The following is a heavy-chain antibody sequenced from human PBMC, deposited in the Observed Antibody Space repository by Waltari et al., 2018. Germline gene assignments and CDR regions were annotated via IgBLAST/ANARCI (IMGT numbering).Heavy chain of an antibody. J-gene: IGHJ4*02. V-gene: IGHV3-21*01. CDR2: ISSSCRFI. D-gene: IGHD4-17*01. CDR1: GFTLSAYT. CDR3: VRSDYGDYVGGYY. Sequence: EVQLVESGGGLGKAGGSLRLSCAASGFTLSAYTRCWVRLTPGKWLEWCSSISSSCRFIYDADSVKGRFTISRDNAKNSLFLQMNSLRAEDTSVYYCVRSDYGDYVGGYYWGQGTVVTVSS.